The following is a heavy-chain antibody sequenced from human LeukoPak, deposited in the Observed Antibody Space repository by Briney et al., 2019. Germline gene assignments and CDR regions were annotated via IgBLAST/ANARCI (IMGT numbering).Heavy chain of an antibody. J-gene: IGHJ4*02. CDR3: ARGYNNNWYLFGY. CDR2: ISSSSSYI. Sequence: GGSLRLSCAASGFTFSSHNMNWVRQAPGKGLEWVSSISSSSSYIYYADSVKGRFTISRDNAKNSQYLQMNSLRAEDTAVYYCARGYNNNWYLFGYWGQGTLVTVSS. D-gene: IGHD6-13*01. CDR1: GFTFSSHN. V-gene: IGHV3-21*01.